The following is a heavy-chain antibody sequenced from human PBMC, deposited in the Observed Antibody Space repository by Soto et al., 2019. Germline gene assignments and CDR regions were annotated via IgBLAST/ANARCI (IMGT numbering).Heavy chain of an antibody. V-gene: IGHV2-5*02. D-gene: IGHD4-17*01. Sequence: SGPTLVNPTQTLTLTCDFSGFSLSTYDMGVAWIRQPPGKALEWLALIYWDDDKRYSPSLKDRLAISKDTSSNQVVLTITNMDPGDTATYFCAHAGDYDLLTFDHWGPGTLVTVSS. CDR3: AHAGDYDLLTFDH. CDR2: IYWDDDK. J-gene: IGHJ4*02. CDR1: GFSLSTYDMG.